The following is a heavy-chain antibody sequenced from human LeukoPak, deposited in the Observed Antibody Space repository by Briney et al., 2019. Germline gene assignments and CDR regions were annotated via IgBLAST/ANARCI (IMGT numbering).Heavy chain of an antibody. J-gene: IGHJ6*02. D-gene: IGHD3-16*01. CDR3: AEGADGMDV. V-gene: IGHV3-74*01. CDR1: GFTFSSYW. Sequence: GGSLRLSCAASGFTFSSYWMPWVRQAPGKGLVWVSRINSDGSSTSYADSVKRRFTISRDNAKNTLYLQMNSLRAEDTAVYYCAEGADGMDVWGQGTTVTVSS. CDR2: INSDGSST.